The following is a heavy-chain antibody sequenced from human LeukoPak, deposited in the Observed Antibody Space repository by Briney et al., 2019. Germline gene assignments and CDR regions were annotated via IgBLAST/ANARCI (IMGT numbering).Heavy chain of an antibody. CDR1: GGSFSGYY. D-gene: IGHD2-21*01. CDR3: ARGSGPEDPRGLGDY. Sequence: SETLSLTCAVYGGSFSGYYWNWIRQPPGKGLEWIGEINHSGSTNYNPSLKSRVTISVDTSKNQFSLKLSSVTAADTAVYYCARGSGPEDPRGLGDYWGQGTQVTVSS. V-gene: IGHV4-34*01. CDR2: INHSGST. J-gene: IGHJ4*02.